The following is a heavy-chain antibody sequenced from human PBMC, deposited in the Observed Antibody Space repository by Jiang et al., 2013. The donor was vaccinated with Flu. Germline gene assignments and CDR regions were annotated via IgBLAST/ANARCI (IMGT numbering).Heavy chain of an antibody. CDR2: ISSSSLSK. V-gene: IGHV3-48*02. CDR3: ARSTGSPAYYFGMDV. J-gene: IGHJ6*02. CDR1: GFTFSTHS. Sequence: GGLVQPGGPETLLCSSGFTFSTHSMNWVRQAPGKGLDWVAYISSSSLSKYYADSVKGRFTISRDNAKNSVYLQMNSLRDEDTAVYFCARSTGSPAYYFGMDVWGQGTTVTVSS.